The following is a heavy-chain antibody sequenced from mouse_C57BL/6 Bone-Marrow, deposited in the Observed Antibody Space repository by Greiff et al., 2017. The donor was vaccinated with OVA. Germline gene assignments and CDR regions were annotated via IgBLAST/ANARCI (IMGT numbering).Heavy chain of an antibody. V-gene: IGHV1-26*01. D-gene: IGHD1-1*01. CDR2: INPNNGGT. Sequence: EVQLQQSGPELVKPGASVKISCKASGYTFTDYYMNWVKQSHGKSLEWIGDINPNNGGTSYNQKFKGKATLTVDKSSRTAYMALRSLTSEDSAVYYCARGFYYYGSSYEYFDVWGTGTTVTVSS. CDR3: ARGFYYYGSSYEYFDV. CDR1: GYTFTDYY. J-gene: IGHJ1*03.